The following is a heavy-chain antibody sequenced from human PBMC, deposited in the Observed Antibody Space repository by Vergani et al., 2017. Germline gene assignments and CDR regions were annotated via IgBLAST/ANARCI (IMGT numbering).Heavy chain of an antibody. D-gene: IGHD5-24*01. CDR1: GFIFSNYW. J-gene: IGHJ4*02. V-gene: IGHV3-74*01. CDR3: ARETRDTPSSLDY. CDR2: IQSDGSST. Sequence: DVHLAESGGGFFQPGGSLRLSCAASGFIFSNYWMHWVRQAPGKGLVWVSHIQSDGSSTHYADSVQGRFTISRDNAKNTLFLQMNSLRPEDTAVYYCARETRDTPSSLDYWGQGTLVTVSS.